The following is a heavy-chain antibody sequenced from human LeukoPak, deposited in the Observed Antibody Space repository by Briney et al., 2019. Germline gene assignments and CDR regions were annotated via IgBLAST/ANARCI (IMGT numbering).Heavy chain of an antibody. V-gene: IGHV4-34*01. CDR2: INHSGST. CDR1: GGSFSGYY. D-gene: IGHD2-21*02. J-gene: IGHJ5*02. Sequence: SETLSLTCAVYGGSFSGYYWNWIRQPPGKGLEWIGEINHSGSTNYNPSLKSRVTISVDTSKNQFSLKLSSVTAADTAVYYCARERGHCDHWGQGTLVTVSS. CDR3: ARERGHCDH.